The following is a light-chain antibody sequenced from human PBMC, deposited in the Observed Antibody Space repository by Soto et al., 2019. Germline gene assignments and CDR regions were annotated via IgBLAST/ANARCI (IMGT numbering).Light chain of an antibody. Sequence: DVVMTQSPLSLAVTLGQPASISCRSSQSLLYSDGNTHLNWFHQRPGQSPRHLIYKVSNRDSGVPDRFSGSGSGPDLTLKISRVEAEDVGVYYCMQGTHWPPYTFGQGTKLEIK. J-gene: IGKJ2*01. V-gene: IGKV2-30*01. CDR1: QSLLYSDGNTH. CDR2: KVS. CDR3: MQGTHWPPYT.